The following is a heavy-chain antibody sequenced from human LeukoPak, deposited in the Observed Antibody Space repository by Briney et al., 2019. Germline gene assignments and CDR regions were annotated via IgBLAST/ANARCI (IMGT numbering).Heavy chain of an antibody. CDR3: ARSIAAAGISVY. Sequence: GGSLRLSCTTSVFPFSRYSMNWVRQAPGKGLEWVSYITSSGDTIYYADSVKGRFTISRDNAKNSLYLQMNSLRAEDTAVYYCARSIAAAGISVYWGQGTLVTVSS. CDR2: ITSSGDTI. J-gene: IGHJ4*02. D-gene: IGHD6-13*01. CDR1: VFPFSRYS. V-gene: IGHV3-48*04.